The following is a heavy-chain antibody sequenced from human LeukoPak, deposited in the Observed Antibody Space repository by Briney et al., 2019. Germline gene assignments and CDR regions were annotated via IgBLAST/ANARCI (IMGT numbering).Heavy chain of an antibody. D-gene: IGHD3-22*01. Sequence: PGGSLRLSCAASGFTLSTYGMHWVRQAPGKGLEWVAVIWHDGSNKYYADSVKGRFSISRDNPKNTLYLQMNSLRAEDTAVYYCAKVLGYGDSSYWYFDLWGRGTLVTVSS. CDR3: AKVLGYGDSSYWYFDL. CDR2: IWHDGSNK. V-gene: IGHV3-33*06. J-gene: IGHJ2*01. CDR1: GFTLSTYG.